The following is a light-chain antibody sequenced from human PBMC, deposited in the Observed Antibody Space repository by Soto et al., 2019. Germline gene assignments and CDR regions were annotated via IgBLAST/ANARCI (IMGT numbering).Light chain of an antibody. CDR2: AAS. CDR1: QSIYTY. CDR3: QQSYSPPVT. Sequence: DFQMTQSPSSLSASVGDRVTITCRASQSIYTYLHWYRQRPGSAPNLLVFAASALHSGVPSRFSGSGSGTNFTLTISNLQSEDFATYYCQQSYSPPVTFGGGTKVDIK. J-gene: IGKJ4*01. V-gene: IGKV1-39*01.